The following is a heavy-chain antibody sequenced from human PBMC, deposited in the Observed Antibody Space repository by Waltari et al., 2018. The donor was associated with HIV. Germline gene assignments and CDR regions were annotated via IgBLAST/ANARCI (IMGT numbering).Heavy chain of an antibody. V-gene: IGHV3-9*01. J-gene: IGHJ5*02. CDR1: GFTLSDYA. D-gene: IGHD3-10*01. CDR2: ISWNSVSI. Sequence: EVQLVESGGGLVQPGTSLRLRWAASGFTLSDYAMHWVLQAPGKGLECVSSISWNSVSIRYVDSVKGRFTISRDNAKNSLYLQMNSLRAEDTALYYCAKDRGGWFGEFSTFDPWGQGTLVTVSS. CDR3: AKDRGGWFGEFSTFDP.